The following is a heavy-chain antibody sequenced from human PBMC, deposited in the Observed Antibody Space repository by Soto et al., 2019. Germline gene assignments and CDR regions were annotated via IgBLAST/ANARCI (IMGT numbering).Heavy chain of an antibody. CDR3: VRSLLTGSWYAGY. CDR1: NYSISSGYY. Sequence: SETLSLTCAVSNYSISSGYYWGWLRQPPGKGLEWIGSIYHSGTTYYNPSLKSRVTISLDTSTNQFSLKVSSVTAADTAVYHCVRSLLTGSWYAGYWGQGTLVTVSS. CDR2: IYHSGTT. J-gene: IGHJ4*02. D-gene: IGHD6-13*01. V-gene: IGHV4-38-2*01.